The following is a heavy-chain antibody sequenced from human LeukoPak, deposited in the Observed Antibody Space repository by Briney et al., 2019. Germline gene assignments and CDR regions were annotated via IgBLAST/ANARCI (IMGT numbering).Heavy chain of an antibody. CDR1: GYTFTGYY. V-gene: IGHV1-2*02. Sequence: GASVKVSCKASGYTFTGYYMHWVRQAPGQGLEWMGWINPNSGGTNYAQKFQGRVTMTRDTSISTAYMELSRLRSDDTAVYYCARGIVVPAAILGDWFDPWGQGTLVTVSS. J-gene: IGHJ5*02. CDR3: ARGIVVPAAILGDWFDP. D-gene: IGHD2-2*02. CDR2: INPNSGGT.